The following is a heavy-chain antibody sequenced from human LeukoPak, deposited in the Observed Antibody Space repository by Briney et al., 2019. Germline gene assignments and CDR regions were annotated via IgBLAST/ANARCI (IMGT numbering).Heavy chain of an antibody. J-gene: IGHJ4*02. D-gene: IGHD4-17*01. CDR3: ARLYGDYGGLGY. CDR2: IDWDDGK. V-gene: IGHV2-70*11. CDR1: GFSVSTSGMC. Sequence: SGPALVKPTQTLTLTCTFSGFSVSTSGMCVSWIRQPPGKALEWLARIDWDDGKYYSTSLKTRLTISKDTSKNQVVLTMTNMDPVDTATYYCARLYGDYGGLGYWGQGTLVTVSS.